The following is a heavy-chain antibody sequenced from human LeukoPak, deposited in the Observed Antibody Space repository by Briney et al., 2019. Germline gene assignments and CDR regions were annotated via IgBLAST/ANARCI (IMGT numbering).Heavy chain of an antibody. Sequence: SVKVSCKASGGTFSSYAISWVRQAPGQGLEWMGGIIPIFGTANYAQKFQGRVTITADESTSTAYMELSSLRSEDTAVYYCARDLLYYDSSGPFDYWGQRTLVTVSS. CDR3: ARDLLYYDSSGPFDY. V-gene: IGHV1-69*13. J-gene: IGHJ4*02. CDR2: IIPIFGTA. CDR1: GGTFSSYA. D-gene: IGHD3-22*01.